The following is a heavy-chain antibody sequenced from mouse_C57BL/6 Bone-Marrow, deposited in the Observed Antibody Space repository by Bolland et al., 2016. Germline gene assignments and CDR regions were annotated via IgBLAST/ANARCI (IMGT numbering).Heavy chain of an antibody. CDR2: NNGGT. D-gene: IGHD1-1*01. CDR3: ARTYYYGSSYGFAY. V-gene: IGHV1-18*01. J-gene: IGHJ4*01. Sequence: NNGGTIYNQKFKGKATLTVDKSSSTAYMELRSLTSEDTAVYYCARTYYYGSSYGFAYWGQGTS.